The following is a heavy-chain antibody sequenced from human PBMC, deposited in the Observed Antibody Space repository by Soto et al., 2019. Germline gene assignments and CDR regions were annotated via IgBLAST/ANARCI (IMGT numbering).Heavy chain of an antibody. Sequence: GSLRLSCAASGFTFSSFWMSWARRAPGKGLEWVANIKQDGSDKNYVGSVKGQFTISRDNAKNSLYLQMNSLRVEDTAMYYCVRDVSGKLGHDSWGQGTLVTVSS. D-gene: IGHD3-10*01. CDR2: IKQDGSDK. V-gene: IGHV3-7*01. CDR1: GFTFSSFW. J-gene: IGHJ4*02. CDR3: VRDVSGKLGHDS.